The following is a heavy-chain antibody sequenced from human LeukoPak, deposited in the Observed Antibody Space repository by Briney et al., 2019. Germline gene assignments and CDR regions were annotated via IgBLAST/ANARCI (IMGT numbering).Heavy chain of an antibody. J-gene: IGHJ4*02. Sequence: SETLSLTCTVSGGSISSHYWSWIRQPPGKGLEWIGYIYYSGSTNYNPSPKSRVTISVDTSKNQFSLKLSSVTAADTAVYYCARVGRRGQFDYWGQGTLVTVSS. D-gene: IGHD3-10*01. CDR3: ARVGRRGQFDY. CDR1: GGSISSHY. CDR2: IYYSGST. V-gene: IGHV4-59*11.